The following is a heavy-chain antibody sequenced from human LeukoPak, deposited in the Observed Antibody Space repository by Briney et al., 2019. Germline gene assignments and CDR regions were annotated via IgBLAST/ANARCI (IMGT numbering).Heavy chain of an antibody. D-gene: IGHD3-10*01. J-gene: IGHJ4*02. CDR1: GGSFSGHY. CDR2: INHSGST. V-gene: IGHV4-34*01. Sequence: SETLSLTCAVYGGSFSGHYWSWIRQPPGKGLEWIGEINHSGSTNYNPSLKSRVTISVDTSKNQFSLKLSSVTAADTAVYYCARGLIWFGYYFDCWGQGTLVTVSS. CDR3: ARGLIWFGYYFDC.